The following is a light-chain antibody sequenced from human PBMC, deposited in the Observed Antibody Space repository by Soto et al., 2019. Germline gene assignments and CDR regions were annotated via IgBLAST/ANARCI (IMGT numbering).Light chain of an antibody. V-gene: IGLV2-23*01. CDR1: SSDVGSYNL. J-gene: IGLJ1*01. Sequence: QSALTQPASVAGSPGKSITISCTGTSSDVGSYNLVSWYQQHPGKAPKLMIYEGSKRPSGVSNRFSSSKSVKTASLTISGLQAEDEADYYCCSYAGSSTLYVFGTGTKVTVL. CDR3: CSYAGSSTLYV. CDR2: EGS.